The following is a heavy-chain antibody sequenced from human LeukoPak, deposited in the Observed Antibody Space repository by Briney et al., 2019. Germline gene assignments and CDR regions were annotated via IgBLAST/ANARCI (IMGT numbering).Heavy chain of an antibody. V-gene: IGHV3-48*04. CDR2: ISSSGSTI. D-gene: IGHD6-19*01. CDR3: ARDPGGYSSGHYYFDY. J-gene: IGHJ4*02. Sequence: GGSLRLSCAASGFTFSSSAMSWVRQAPGKGLEWVSYISSSGSTIYYADSVKGRFTISRDNAKNSLYLQMNSLRAEDTAVYYCARDPGGYSSGHYYFDYWGQGTLVTVSS. CDR1: GFTFSSSA.